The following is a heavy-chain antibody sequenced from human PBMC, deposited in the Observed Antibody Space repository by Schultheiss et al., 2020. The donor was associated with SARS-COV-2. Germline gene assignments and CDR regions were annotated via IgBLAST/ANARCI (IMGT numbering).Heavy chain of an antibody. CDR1: GFTFSSYA. J-gene: IGHJ4*02. CDR2: VYYSGIT. CDR3: ARGDGYNSPFDY. V-gene: IGHV4-39*07. D-gene: IGHD5-24*01. Sequence: GSLRLSCAASGFTFSSYAMSWVRQAPGKGLEWIGSVYYSGITYYNPSLKSRVTISVDTSKNQFSLKLSSVTAADTAVYYCARGDGYNSPFDYWGQGTLVTVSS.